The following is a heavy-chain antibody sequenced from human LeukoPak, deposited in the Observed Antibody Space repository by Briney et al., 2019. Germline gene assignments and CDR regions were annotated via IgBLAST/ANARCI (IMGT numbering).Heavy chain of an antibody. CDR2: VSHDGTT. Sequence: SETLSLTFTVPGDSVSAYCSYWIRQATGKGLEWIGYVSHDGTTNYTPSLRSRVVMSVATANNTISLSLTSVTAADTGVYYCARSECYVVSGYFDHWGRGTPVTVS. D-gene: IGHD3-10*01. V-gene: IGHV4-59*08. CDR3: ARSECYVVSGYFDH. CDR1: GDSVSAYC. J-gene: IGHJ4*02.